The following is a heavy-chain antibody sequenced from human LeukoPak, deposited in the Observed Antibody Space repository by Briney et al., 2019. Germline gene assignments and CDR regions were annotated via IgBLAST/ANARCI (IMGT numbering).Heavy chain of an antibody. D-gene: IGHD2-15*01. J-gene: IGHJ4*02. V-gene: IGHV3-9*01. CDR3: AKERSSAIDY. CDR2: ISWNSGLI. Sequence: GGCLRLSCAASVFTFSSYSMNWVRQAPWKGLEWVSGISWNSGLIDYADSVKGRFSISRDNAKNSLYLQMNSLKAEDTALYYCAKERSSAIDYWGQGTLVTVSS. CDR1: VFTFSSYS.